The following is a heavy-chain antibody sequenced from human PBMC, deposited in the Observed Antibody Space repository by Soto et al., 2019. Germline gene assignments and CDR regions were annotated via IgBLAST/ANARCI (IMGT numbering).Heavy chain of an antibody. V-gene: IGHV4-34*01. J-gene: IGHJ4*02. CDR3: ARGRVLGRYYDYIWGSYRSVFDY. D-gene: IGHD3-16*02. Sequence: SETLSLTCAVYGGSFSGYYWSWIRQPPGKGLEWIGEINHSGSTNYNPSLKSRVTISVDTSKNQFSLKLSSVTAADTAVYYCARGRVLGRYYDYIWGSYRSVFDYWGQGTLVTVSS. CDR1: GGSFSGYY. CDR2: INHSGST.